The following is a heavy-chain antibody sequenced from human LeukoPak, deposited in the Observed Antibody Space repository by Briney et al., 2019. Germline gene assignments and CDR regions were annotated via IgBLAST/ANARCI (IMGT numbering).Heavy chain of an antibody. J-gene: IGHJ3*02. CDR3: AIDPRDYDYIWRDAFDI. CDR2: ISGNGGST. D-gene: IGHD3-16*01. Sequence: PGGSLRLSCAASGFTFSSYAMSWVRQARGKGLEWVSAISGNGGSTYYADSVKGRFTISRDNSKNTLYLQMNSLRAEDTAVYYCAIDPRDYDYIWRDAFDIWGQGTMVTVSS. V-gene: IGHV3-23*01. CDR1: GFTFSSYA.